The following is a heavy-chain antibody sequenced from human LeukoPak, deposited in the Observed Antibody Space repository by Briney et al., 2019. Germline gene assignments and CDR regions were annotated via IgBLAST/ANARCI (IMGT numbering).Heavy chain of an antibody. Sequence: SSETLSLTCAVYGGSFSGYYWSWIRQPPGKGLEWIGEINDSGSTNYNPSLKSRVTISADTSKNQLSLKLSSVTAADTAVYYCARLRPYCSSTSCYLYYGMDVWGQGTTITVSS. CDR2: INDSGST. V-gene: IGHV4-34*01. J-gene: IGHJ6*02. D-gene: IGHD2-2*01. CDR1: GGSFSGYY. CDR3: ARLRPYCSSTSCYLYYGMDV.